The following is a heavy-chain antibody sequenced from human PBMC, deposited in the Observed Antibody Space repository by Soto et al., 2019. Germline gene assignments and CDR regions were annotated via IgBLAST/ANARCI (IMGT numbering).Heavy chain of an antibody. Sequence: ASVKVSCQASGCTFIGYYMHWVRQAPGQGLEWMGWINPNSGGTNYAQKFQGRVTMTRDTSISTAYMELSRLRSDDTAVYYCARDVVVPAAPGGEYYYGMDVWGQGTTVTVSS. J-gene: IGHJ6*02. CDR1: GCTFIGYY. V-gene: IGHV1-2*02. D-gene: IGHD2-2*01. CDR2: INPNSGGT. CDR3: ARDVVVPAAPGGEYYYGMDV.